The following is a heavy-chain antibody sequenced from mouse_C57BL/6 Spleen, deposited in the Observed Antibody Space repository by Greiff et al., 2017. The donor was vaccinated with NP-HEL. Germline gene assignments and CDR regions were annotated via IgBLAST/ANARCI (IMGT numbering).Heavy chain of an antibody. CDR2: IDPSDSYT. CDR1: GYTFTSYW. Sequence: QVQLQQPGAELVMPGASVQLSCKASGYTFTSYWMHWVKQRPGQGLEWIGEIDPSDSYTNYNQKFKGKSTLTVDKSSSTAYMQLSSLTSEDSAVYYCAIITTVVDYWGQGTTLTVSS. J-gene: IGHJ2*01. D-gene: IGHD1-1*01. CDR3: AIITTVVDY. V-gene: IGHV1-69*01.